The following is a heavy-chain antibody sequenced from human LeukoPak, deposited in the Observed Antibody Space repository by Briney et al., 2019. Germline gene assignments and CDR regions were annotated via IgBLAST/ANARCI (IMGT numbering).Heavy chain of an antibody. D-gene: IGHD1-26*01. J-gene: IGHJ4*02. CDR2: ISSSSSTI. CDR1: GFTFSRYS. Sequence: PGGSLRLSCAASGFTFSRYSMNWVRQAPGKGLEWVSYISSSSSTIYYADSVKGRFSVSRDNAKNSLYLQMNSLRDEDTAVFYCARGSNIVGTTTYFDFWGQGTLVTVSS. CDR3: ARGSNIVGTTTYFDF. V-gene: IGHV3-48*02.